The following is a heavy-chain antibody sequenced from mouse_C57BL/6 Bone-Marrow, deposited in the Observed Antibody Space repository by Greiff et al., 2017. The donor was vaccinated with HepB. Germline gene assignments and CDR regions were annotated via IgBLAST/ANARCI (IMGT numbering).Heavy chain of an antibody. CDR3: ARNFHYYGSSYWYFDV. J-gene: IGHJ1*03. CDR2: IYPRSGNT. CDR1: GYTFTSYG. D-gene: IGHD1-1*01. Sequence: QVQLKESGAELARPGASVKLSCKASGYTFTSYGISWVKQRTGQGLEWIGEIYPRSGNTYYNEKFKGKATLTADKSSSTAYMELRSLTSEDSAVYFCARNFHYYGSSYWYFDVWGTGTTVTVSS. V-gene: IGHV1-81*01.